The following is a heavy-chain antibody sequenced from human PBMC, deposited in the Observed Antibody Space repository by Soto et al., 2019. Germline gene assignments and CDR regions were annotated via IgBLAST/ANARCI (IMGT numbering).Heavy chain of an antibody. V-gene: IGHV3-23*01. J-gene: IGHJ4*02. Sequence: EVQVSESGGGLVQPGGSLRLSCATSGFTFSNYPMNWVRQAPGKGLEWVSGISAGGDRTYYADSVKGRCTIFRDNAKSSVSLRMNSLRVEDTAVYYCARRVWGQGTLVTVSS. CDR2: ISAGGDRT. CDR1: GFTFSNYP. CDR3: ARRV.